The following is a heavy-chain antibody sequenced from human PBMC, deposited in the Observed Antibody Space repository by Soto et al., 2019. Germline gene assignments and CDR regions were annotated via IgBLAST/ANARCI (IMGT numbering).Heavy chain of an antibody. CDR1: GDSFNDYY. J-gene: IGHJ6*03. CDR3: ARESGGATATLDYYYFYMDV. V-gene: IGHV1-2*04. Sequence: QVQLVQSGAEVRKPGASVTVSCRSSGDSFNDYYIHWVRQAPGQGFEWMGWINPNGGVTKYAQKFQGWVSMTRDTSIMTVYMLLSRLRSDDTAVYYCARESGGATATLDYYYFYMDVWGTGTTVTVSS. CDR2: INPNGGVT. D-gene: IGHD5-12*01.